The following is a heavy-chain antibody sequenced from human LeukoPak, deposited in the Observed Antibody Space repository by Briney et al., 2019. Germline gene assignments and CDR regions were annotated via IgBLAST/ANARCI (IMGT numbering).Heavy chain of an antibody. CDR3: ARLASGSSIYYYYYMDV. CDR2: IYYSGST. Sequence: PSETLSLTCTVSGGSLSSSSYYWGWIRQPPGKGLEWIGSIYYSGSTYYNPSLKSRVTISVDTSKNQFSLKLSSVTAADTAVYYCARLASGSSIYYYYYMDVWGKGTTVTVSS. V-gene: IGHV4-39*01. J-gene: IGHJ6*03. CDR1: GGSLSSSSYY. D-gene: IGHD3-10*01.